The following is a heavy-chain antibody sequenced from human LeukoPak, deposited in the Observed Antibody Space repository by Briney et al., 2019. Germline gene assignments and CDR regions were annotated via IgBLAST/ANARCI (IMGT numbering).Heavy chain of an antibody. CDR1: GFIFSDYA. V-gene: IGHV3-23*01. D-gene: IGHD5-18*01. CDR2: ISGSGGST. Sequence: GGSLRLSCAASGFIFSDYAMSWVRQAPGKGLEWVSAISGSGGSTYFADSVKGRFNISRDNSKNTLYLQMNSLRVEDTAIYYCARRGYNYGPDFNYWGQGTLVTVSS. CDR3: ARRGYNYGPDFNY. J-gene: IGHJ4*02.